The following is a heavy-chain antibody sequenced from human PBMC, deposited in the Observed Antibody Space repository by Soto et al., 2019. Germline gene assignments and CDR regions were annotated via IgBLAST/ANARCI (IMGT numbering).Heavy chain of an antibody. V-gene: IGHV3-30*18. CDR1: GFDFTYYA. D-gene: IGHD1-26*01. J-gene: IGHJ4*02. CDR2: MSSDGSKI. CDR3: AKDEGVGGTLGLFDY. Sequence: QVQLVESGGGAVQPGESLRLSCVASGFDFTYYAMHWVRQAPGKGLESVAAMSSDGSKIHHTDSVKGRFTISRDNSKNTLCLQMNSLRKEDTAVYFCAKDEGVGGTLGLFDYWGQGTLVSVSS.